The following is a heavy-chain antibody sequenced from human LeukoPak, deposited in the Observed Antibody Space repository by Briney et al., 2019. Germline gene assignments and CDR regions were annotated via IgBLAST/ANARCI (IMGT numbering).Heavy chain of an antibody. Sequence: GGSLRLSCAASGFTFSSYGMHWVRQAPGKGVEWVAVILNDGSQEKYADSVKGRFTISRDNSKNTLFLQMNSLRAEDTAVYYCARDDALGDNALDIWGQGTMVTVSS. CDR3: ARDDALGDNALDI. CDR2: ILNDGSQE. D-gene: IGHD3-16*01. J-gene: IGHJ3*02. V-gene: IGHV3-33*01. CDR1: GFTFSSYG.